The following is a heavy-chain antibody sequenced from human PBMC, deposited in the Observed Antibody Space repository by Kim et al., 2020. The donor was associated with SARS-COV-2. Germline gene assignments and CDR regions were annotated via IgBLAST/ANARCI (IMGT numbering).Heavy chain of an antibody. CDR2: IKSEADGGTT. D-gene: IGHD1-1*01. CDR3: TTHGDWNAEH. CDR1: GFTFRNAW. J-gene: IGHJ4*02. V-gene: IGHV3-15*01. Sequence: GGSLRLSCAASGFTFRNAWMSWVRQAPGKGLEWVGRIKSEADGGTTDYAAPVRGRFAISRDDSQTTLFLQMNSRLTEDTAAYSCTTHGDWNAEHWGRGTLVTVSS.